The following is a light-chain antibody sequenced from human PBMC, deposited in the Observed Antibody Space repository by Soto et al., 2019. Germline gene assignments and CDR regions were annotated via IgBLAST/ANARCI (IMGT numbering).Light chain of an antibody. Sequence: DIQMTQSPSSLSASVGDRVTITCQASQDIKNYLNWYQQKSGKAPKLLIYDASDLETGVPSRFSGSGSGTDFTFTINSLQPEDIATYYCQQLNSYLITFGQGTRLAIK. CDR2: DAS. J-gene: IGKJ5*01. CDR1: QDIKNY. CDR3: QQLNSYLIT. V-gene: IGKV1-33*01.